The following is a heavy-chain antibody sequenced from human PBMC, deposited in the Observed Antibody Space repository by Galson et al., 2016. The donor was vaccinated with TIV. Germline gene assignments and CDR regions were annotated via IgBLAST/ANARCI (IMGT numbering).Heavy chain of an antibody. CDR2: ISAGATNK. J-gene: IGHJ4*02. CDR1: GFRFYEFE. V-gene: IGHV3-23*01. D-gene: IGHD1-26*01. CDR3: AKDRSSYEAFDY. Sequence: QRLSCAATGFRFYEFELSWVRQAPGKGLEWVSAISAGATNKYYADSVKGRFTVSRDNSDNTLFLHMDRLKVEDTAMYYCAKDRSSYEAFDYWGQGVLVTVSS.